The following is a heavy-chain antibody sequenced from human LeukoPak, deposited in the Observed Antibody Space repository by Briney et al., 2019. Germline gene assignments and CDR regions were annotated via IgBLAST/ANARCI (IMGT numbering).Heavy chain of an antibody. J-gene: IGHJ6*03. V-gene: IGHV1-2*02. CDR1: GYTFTGYY. CDR2: INPNSGGT. CDR3: ARDPYDSSGYYGRYYYYMDV. D-gene: IGHD3-22*01. Sequence: ASVKVSCKASGYTFTGYYMHWVRQAPGQGLEWMGWINPNSGGTNYAKKFQGRVTMTRDTSISTAYMELSRLRSDDTAVYYCARDPYDSSGYYGRYYYYMDVWGKGTMVTVSS.